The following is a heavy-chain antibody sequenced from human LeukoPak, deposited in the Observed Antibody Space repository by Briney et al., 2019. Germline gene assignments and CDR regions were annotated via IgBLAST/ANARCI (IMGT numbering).Heavy chain of an antibody. J-gene: IGHJ4*02. V-gene: IGHV3-7*04. D-gene: IGHD3-16*01. CDR2: MNQLGNEK. CDR1: GFTFSSYG. Sequence: GGSLRLSCATSGFTFSSYGMHWVRQAPGKGPEWVAYMNQLGNEKNYLDSVKGRFTISRDNAKNSLYLQMTSLRVEDTAVYYCARGTYYYEFWGQGTLVTVSS. CDR3: ARGTYYYEF.